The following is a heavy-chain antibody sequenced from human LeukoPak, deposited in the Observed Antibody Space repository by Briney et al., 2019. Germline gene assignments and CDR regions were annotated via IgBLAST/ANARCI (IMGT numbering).Heavy chain of an antibody. D-gene: IGHD1-26*01. CDR2: IYPGDSDT. CDR3: ARTPSEFGGSYYFDY. V-gene: IGHV5-51*01. Sequence: GESLKISCKGSGYSFTSYWIGWVRQMPGKGLEWMGIIYPGDSDTRYSPSFQGQVTISADKSISTAYLQWSSLKASDTAMYYCARTPSEFGGSYYFDYWGQGTLVTVSS. CDR1: GYSFTSYW. J-gene: IGHJ4*02.